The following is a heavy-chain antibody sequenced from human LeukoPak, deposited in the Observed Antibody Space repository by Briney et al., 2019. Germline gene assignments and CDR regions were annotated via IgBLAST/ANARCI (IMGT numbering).Heavy chain of an antibody. V-gene: IGHV3-23*01. J-gene: IGHJ5*02. CDR2: INTSSGGI. CDR1: GFTFSTYA. Sequence: GGSLRLSCSASGFTFSTYAMGWVRQSPGKGLEWVSVINTSSGGIYYTESVQGRFTISRDNTKDTLYLQMNSLRVEDTAVYYCARNWRPDTWGQGTLVTVSS. D-gene: IGHD3-3*01. CDR3: ARNWRPDT.